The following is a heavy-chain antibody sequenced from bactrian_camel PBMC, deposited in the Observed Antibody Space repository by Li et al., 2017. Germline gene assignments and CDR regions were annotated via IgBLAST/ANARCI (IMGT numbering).Heavy chain of an antibody. CDR3: AAVVACDTVDNWVRSAEYCSFAARDYNY. J-gene: IGHJ4*01. Sequence: HVQLVESGGGSVQAGGSLRLSCVASGHIASSNCMAWFRRIPGKEREGAAAIDNDGTTSYADSVKGRFTISEDNAKNTLYLQMNSLKPEDTAMYYCAAVVACDTVDNWVRSAEYCSFAARDYNYWGRGTQVTVS. CDR1: GHIASSNC. D-gene: IGHD4*01. V-gene: IGHV3S53*01. CDR2: IDNDGTT.